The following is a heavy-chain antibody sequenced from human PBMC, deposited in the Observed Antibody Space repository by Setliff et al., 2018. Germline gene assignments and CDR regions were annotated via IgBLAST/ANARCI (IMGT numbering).Heavy chain of an antibody. CDR1: GYPFTNYG. CDR2: ISGHNGDT. V-gene: IGHV1-18*01. D-gene: IGHD6-13*01. J-gene: IGHJ4*02. Sequence: GASVKVSCKTSGYPFTNYGLSWVRQAPGQGLEWMGWISGHNGDTKLAQNFQGRVTITRDTSASTAYMELSSLRSEDTAVYYCARDLQQLAGIDYWGQGTLVTVSS. CDR3: ARDLQQLAGIDY.